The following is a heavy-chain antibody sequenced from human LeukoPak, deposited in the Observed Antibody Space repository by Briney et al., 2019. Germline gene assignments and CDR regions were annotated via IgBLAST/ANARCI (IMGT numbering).Heavy chain of an antibody. Sequence: SETLSLTCAVYGGSFSGYYWSWIRQPPGKGLEWIGEINHSGSTNYNPSLKSRVTISVDMSKNQFSLKLSSVTAADTAVYYCARGPLGPHWFDPWGQGTLVTVSS. D-gene: IGHD3/OR15-3a*01. V-gene: IGHV4-34*01. CDR1: GGSFSGYY. J-gene: IGHJ5*02. CDR3: ARGPLGPHWFDP. CDR2: INHSGST.